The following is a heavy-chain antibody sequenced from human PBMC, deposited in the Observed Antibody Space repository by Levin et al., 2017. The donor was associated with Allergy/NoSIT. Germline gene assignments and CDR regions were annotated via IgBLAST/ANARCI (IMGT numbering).Heavy chain of an antibody. D-gene: IGHD2-8*02. J-gene: IGHJ6*02. CDR3: ARDYCTVIGWYDV. Sequence: PGESLKISCAPSGFTLRGYGMNWLRQAPGKGLEWLSYIDTSSSVIYYADSVKGRFTISRDNAKNSLSLQMNSLRDGDTAVYYCARDYCTVIGWYDVWGQGTTVTVSS. CDR2: IDTSSSVI. CDR1: GFTLRGYG. V-gene: IGHV3-48*02.